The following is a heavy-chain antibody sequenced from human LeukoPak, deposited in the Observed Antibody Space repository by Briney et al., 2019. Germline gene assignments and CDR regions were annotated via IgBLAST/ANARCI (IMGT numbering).Heavy chain of an antibody. V-gene: IGHV3-30*18. CDR1: GFTFSSYG. CDR3: AKDLSDTVVAKDIDY. CDR2: ISYDGSNK. D-gene: IGHD4-23*01. J-gene: IGHJ4*02. Sequence: GGSLRLSCAASGFTFSSYGMHWVRQAPGKGLEWVAVISYDGSNKYYADSVKGRFTISRDNSKNTLYLQMNSVRAEDTAVYYCAKDLSDTVVAKDIDYWGQGTLVTVSS.